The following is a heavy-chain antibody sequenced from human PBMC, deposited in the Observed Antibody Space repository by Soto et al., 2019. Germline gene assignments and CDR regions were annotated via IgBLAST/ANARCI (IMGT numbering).Heavy chain of an antibody. CDR3: AKEGARPEVTYYLDY. V-gene: IGHV3-30*18. Sequence: GGSLRLSCAASGFTFSSYGMHWVRQAPGKGLEWVAVISYDGSNKYYADSVKGRFTISRDNSKNTLYLQMNSLRAEDTAVYYCAKEGARPEVTYYLDYWGQGTLVTVSS. CDR1: GFTFSSYG. D-gene: IGHD3-16*01. J-gene: IGHJ4*02. CDR2: ISYDGSNK.